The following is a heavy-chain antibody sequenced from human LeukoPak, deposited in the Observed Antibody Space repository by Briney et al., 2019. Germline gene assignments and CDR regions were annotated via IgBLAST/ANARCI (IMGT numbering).Heavy chain of an antibody. D-gene: IGHD1-1*01. Sequence: SETLSLTCAVYGTSFSGYYWSWIRQPPGKGLEWIGESNHSGSTNYNPSLKSRVTISVDTSKNQFSLKLSSVTAADTAVYYCARLFATSFYYSYIDVWGKGTTVTISS. J-gene: IGHJ6*03. CDR3: ARLFATSFYYSYIDV. CDR2: SNHSGST. V-gene: IGHV4-34*01. CDR1: GTSFSGYY.